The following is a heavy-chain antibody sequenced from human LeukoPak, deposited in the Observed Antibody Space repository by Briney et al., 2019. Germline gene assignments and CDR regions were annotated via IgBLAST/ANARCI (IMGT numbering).Heavy chain of an antibody. CDR2: IKQDGSEK. CDR1: GFTFSSYW. V-gene: IGHV3-7*01. Sequence: PGGSLRLSCAASGFTFSSYWTSWVRQAPGKGLEWVANIKQDGSEKYYVDSVKGRFTISRDNAKNSLYLQMNSLRAEDTAVYYCARDQVVVPAALFYYYYYMDVWGKGTTVTVSS. J-gene: IGHJ6*03. D-gene: IGHD2-2*01. CDR3: ARDQVVVPAALFYYYYYMDV.